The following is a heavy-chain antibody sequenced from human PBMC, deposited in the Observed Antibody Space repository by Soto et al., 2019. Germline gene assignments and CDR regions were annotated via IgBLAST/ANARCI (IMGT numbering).Heavy chain of an antibody. D-gene: IGHD4-4*01. Sequence: QITLKESGPTLVNPTQTLTLTCTFSGFSLSTSGVGVGWIRQPPGKALEWLALIYWNDDKRYSPSLKSRLTITKDTSKNQVVLTMTNMDPVDTATYYCAHRRNIYSNYFNWFDPWGQGTLVTVSS. CDR1: GFSLSTSGVG. J-gene: IGHJ5*02. CDR2: IYWNDDK. V-gene: IGHV2-5*01. CDR3: AHRRNIYSNYFNWFDP.